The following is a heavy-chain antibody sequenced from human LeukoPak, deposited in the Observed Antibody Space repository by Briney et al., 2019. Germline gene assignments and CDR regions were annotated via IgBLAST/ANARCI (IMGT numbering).Heavy chain of an antibody. D-gene: IGHD3-22*01. J-gene: IGHJ4*02. Sequence: PGGSQRLSCAASGFTFSGYWMHWVRQAPGKGLVWVSRINGDGSSTTYADSVKGRFTISRDNAKITLYLQMNSLRAEDTAVYYCERGGEYYASSGYYNFWGQGTLVTVSS. CDR3: ERGGEYYASSGYYNF. CDR2: INGDGSST. V-gene: IGHV3-74*01. CDR1: GFTFSGYW.